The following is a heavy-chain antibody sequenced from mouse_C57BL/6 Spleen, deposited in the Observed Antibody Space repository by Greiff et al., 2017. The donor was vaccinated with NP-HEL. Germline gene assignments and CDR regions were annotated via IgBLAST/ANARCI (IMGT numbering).Heavy chain of an antibody. CDR3: TRGGSAGYDWYFDG. CDR2: IDPETGGT. D-gene: IGHD3-2*02. Sequence: VQLQQSGAELVRPGASVTLSCKASGYTFTDYEMHWVKQTPVHGLEWIGAIDPETGGTAYNQKFKGKAILTADKSSSTAYMELRSLTSEDSAVYYCTRGGSAGYDWYFDGWGTGTTVTVSS. CDR1: GYTFTDYE. V-gene: IGHV1-15*01. J-gene: IGHJ1*03.